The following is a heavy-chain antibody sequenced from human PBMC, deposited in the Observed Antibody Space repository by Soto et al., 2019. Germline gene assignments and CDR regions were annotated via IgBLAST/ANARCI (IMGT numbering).Heavy chain of an antibody. V-gene: IGHV4-4*02. D-gene: IGHD6-19*01. Sequence: QVQLQESGPGLVKPSGTLSLTCAVSGDSISSPKWWTWLRQPPGKGLERIGDLLHSGTTNYNPSLMRRVTLSVDKPQNQLSLKLTSGTAADTAIYYCAYSTGWYRHDVWGQGTSVTVSS. CDR3: AYSTGWYRHDV. J-gene: IGHJ3*01. CDR1: GDSISSPKW. CDR2: LLHSGTT.